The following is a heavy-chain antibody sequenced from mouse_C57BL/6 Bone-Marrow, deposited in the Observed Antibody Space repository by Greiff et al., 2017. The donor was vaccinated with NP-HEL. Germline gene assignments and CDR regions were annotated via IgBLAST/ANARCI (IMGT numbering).Heavy chain of an antibody. J-gene: IGHJ3*01. CDR1: GFTFSSYG. Sequence: EVKVVESGGDLVKPGGSLKLSCAASGFTFSSYGMSWVRQTPDKRLEWVAPISSGGSYTYYPDSVKGRFTISRDNAKNTLYLQMSSLKSEDTAMYYCARPDGYSAWFAYWGRGNLVTVSA. CDR2: ISSGGSYT. V-gene: IGHV5-6*01. D-gene: IGHD2-3*01. CDR3: ARPDGYSAWFAY.